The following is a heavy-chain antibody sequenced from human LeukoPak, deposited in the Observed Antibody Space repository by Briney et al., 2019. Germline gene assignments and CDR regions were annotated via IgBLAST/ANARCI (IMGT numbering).Heavy chain of an antibody. CDR2: INPNSGGT. D-gene: IGHD4-23*01. J-gene: IGHJ6*02. CDR3: ARDAYGGDYHYYYGMDV. CDR1: GYTFTGYY. V-gene: IGHV1-2*04. Sequence: ASVKVSCKASGYTFTGYYMHWVRQAPGQGLEWMGWINPNSGGTNYAQKFQGWVTMTRDTSISTAYMELSRLRSDDTAVYYCARDAYGGDYHYYYGMDVWGQGTTVTVSS.